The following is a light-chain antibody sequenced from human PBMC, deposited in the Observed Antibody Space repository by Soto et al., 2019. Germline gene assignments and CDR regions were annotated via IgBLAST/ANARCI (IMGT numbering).Light chain of an antibody. Sequence: QSALTQPASVSGSPGQSITISCTGTSSDVGGYNYVSWYQQHPGKAPKLIIYYVSNRPSGVSNRLPGSKSGNTASLTMSGLQAGDVAEYYCGSYKSSSSNWWFGGGTKVTVL. CDR3: GSYKSSSSNWW. V-gene: IGLV2-14*01. J-gene: IGLJ3*02. CDR1: SSDVGGYNY. CDR2: YVS.